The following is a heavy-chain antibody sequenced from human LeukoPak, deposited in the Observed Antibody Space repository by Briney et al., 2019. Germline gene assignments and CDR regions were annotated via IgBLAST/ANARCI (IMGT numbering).Heavy chain of an antibody. V-gene: IGHV4-31*03. CDR3: ARDTLPDRATDY. Sequence: SETLSLTCTVSGGSISSGGYYWSWIRQHPGKGLEWIGYIYYSGSTYYNPSLKSRATISVDTSKNQFSLKLSSVTAADTAVYYCARDTLPDRATDYWGQGTLVTVSS. CDR2: IYYSGST. D-gene: IGHD1-14*01. J-gene: IGHJ4*02. CDR1: GGSISSGGYY.